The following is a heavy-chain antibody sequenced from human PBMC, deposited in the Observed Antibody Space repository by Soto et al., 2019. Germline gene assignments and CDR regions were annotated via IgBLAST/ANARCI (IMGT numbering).Heavy chain of an antibody. CDR3: VKYGSSRLFDP. V-gene: IGHV3-64D*08. CDR1: GFTFSSLA. CDR2: ISSNGGSK. J-gene: IGHJ5*02. D-gene: IGHD6-6*01. Sequence: GGSLRLSCSASGFTFSSLAMHWVRQAPGKGLEYVSPISSNGGSKYYEASGKGRFTISRDNSKNTLYLQMSSLRAEDTAVYYCVKYGSSRLFDPWGQGTLVTVSS.